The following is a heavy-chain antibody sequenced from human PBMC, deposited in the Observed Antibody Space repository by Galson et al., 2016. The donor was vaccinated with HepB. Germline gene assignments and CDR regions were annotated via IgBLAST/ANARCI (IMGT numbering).Heavy chain of an antibody. D-gene: IGHD2-21*02. CDR2: IHHRGNT. CDR3: ARHGFHCQDY. J-gene: IGHJ4*02. CDR1: GGSISSNDW. Sequence: SETLSLTCVVSGGSISSNDWWSWVRQPPEKGLEWIGEIHHRGNTNYSPTLKSRVTISVDTSKKEVSLKLSSVTAADTAVYYCARHGFHCQDYWGQGILVTVSS. V-gene: IGHV4/OR15-8*02.